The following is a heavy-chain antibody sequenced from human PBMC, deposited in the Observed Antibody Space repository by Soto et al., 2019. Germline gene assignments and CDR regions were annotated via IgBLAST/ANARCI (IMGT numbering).Heavy chain of an antibody. Sequence: QVQLVQSGAEVKRPGSSVKVSCKASGDTFTFYSINWVRQAPGLGLEWMGRINPILSMSNYAQRFQGRVTMTADKYTSSASMELSSLRSEDTAIYYCASSYGSGYRAFDYWGQGALVTVSS. V-gene: IGHV1-69*02. CDR1: GDTFTFYS. D-gene: IGHD3-10*01. J-gene: IGHJ4*02. CDR3: ASSYGSGYRAFDY. CDR2: INPILSMS.